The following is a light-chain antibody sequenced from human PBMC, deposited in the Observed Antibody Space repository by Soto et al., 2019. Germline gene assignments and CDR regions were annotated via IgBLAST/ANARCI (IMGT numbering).Light chain of an antibody. CDR1: SSDVGGYNY. J-gene: IGLJ1*01. CDR2: DVS. Sequence: SSLTKPSSVSRSPGQSITISCPRTSSDVGGYNYVSWYQQHPGKAPKLMIYDVSNRPSGVSNRFSGSKSGNTASLTISGLQAEDEADYYCSSYTSSSTQVFGTGTKVTVL. CDR3: SSYTSSSTQV. V-gene: IGLV2-14*01.